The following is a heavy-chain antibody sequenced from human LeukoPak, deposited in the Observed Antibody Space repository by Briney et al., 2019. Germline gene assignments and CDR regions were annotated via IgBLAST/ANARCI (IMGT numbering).Heavy chain of an antibody. V-gene: IGHV3-23*01. J-gene: IGHJ3*01. CDR3: AKTPFRSYFPPV. CDR2: ISGSGGST. CDR1: GFTFSSYA. Sequence: GGSLRLACAASGFTFSSYAMSWVRQVPGKGLEWVSAISGSGGSTYYADSVKGRFTISRDNSKNTLYLQMNSLRAEDTAVYYCAKTPFRSYFPPVWGQGTMVTVSS. D-gene: IGHD1-26*01.